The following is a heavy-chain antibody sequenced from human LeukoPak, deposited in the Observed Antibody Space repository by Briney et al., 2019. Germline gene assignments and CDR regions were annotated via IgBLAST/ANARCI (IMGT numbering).Heavy chain of an antibody. CDR2: IYSSGST. CDR1: VGSISSYY. J-gene: IGHJ6*02. D-gene: IGHD2-2*01. Sequence: SDTLSLTCTDSVGSISSYYWSWIRQPPGKGLEGIGYIYSSGSTNHNRSLKSRVTISVDTSTNQFSLKLSSVTAADTAVYYCARRMPSNYGMDVWGQGTTVTVSS. V-gene: IGHV4-59*08. CDR3: ARRMPSNYGMDV.